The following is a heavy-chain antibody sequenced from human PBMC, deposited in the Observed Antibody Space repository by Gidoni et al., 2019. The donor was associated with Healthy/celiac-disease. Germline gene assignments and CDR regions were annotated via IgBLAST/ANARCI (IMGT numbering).Heavy chain of an antibody. J-gene: IGHJ5*02. D-gene: IGHD3-22*01. CDR1: GFTFGSYA. V-gene: IGHV3-23*01. CDR3: AKRSMIVVVPGWFDP. CDR2: ISGSGGST. Sequence: EVQLLESGGGLVQPGGSLRLSCAASGFTFGSYAMSWVRQAPGKGLGWVSAISGSGGSTYYADSVKGRFTISRDNSKNTLYLQMNSLRAEDTAVYYCAKRSMIVVVPGWFDPWGQGTLVTVSS.